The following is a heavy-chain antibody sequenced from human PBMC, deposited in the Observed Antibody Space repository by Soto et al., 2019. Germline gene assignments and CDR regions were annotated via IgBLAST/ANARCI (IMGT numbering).Heavy chain of an antibody. V-gene: IGHV1-69*14. CDR3: AKGKDNYDYFWGSYRFDY. Sequence: QVQLVQSGAEVKKPGSSVKVSCKASGGTFSSYAISWVRQAPGQGLEWMGGIIPIFGTANYAQKFQGRVTITADKSTSTAYMELSSLRSEDTAVYYCAKGKDNYDYFWGSYRFDYWGQGTLVTVSS. J-gene: IGHJ4*02. D-gene: IGHD3-16*02. CDR1: GGTFSSYA. CDR2: IIPIFGTA.